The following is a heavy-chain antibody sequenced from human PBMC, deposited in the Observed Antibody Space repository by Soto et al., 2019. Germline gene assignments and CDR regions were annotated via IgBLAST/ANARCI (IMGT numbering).Heavy chain of an antibody. Sequence: WGALLVGCASSVFNFNIYRVSWVRQAPGKGLEWLACVEEDGSDKYYVDSVKGRFTISRDNAKSSVYLQMNSLRADDTAVYYSMTEYKGYWGQGTTVTVSS. D-gene: IGHD1-20*01. CDR1: VFNFNIYR. V-gene: IGHV3-7*01. CDR2: VEEDGSDK. J-gene: IGHJ4*02. CDR3: MTEYKGY.